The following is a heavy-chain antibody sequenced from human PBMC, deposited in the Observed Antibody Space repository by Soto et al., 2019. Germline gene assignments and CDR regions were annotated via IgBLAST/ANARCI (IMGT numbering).Heavy chain of an antibody. D-gene: IGHD6-13*01. CDR3: ARGSVERRPKSGTRTPSLDY. CDR2: INHSGST. V-gene: IGHV4-34*01. CDR1: GGSFSGYY. Sequence: SETLSLTCAVYGGSFSGYYWSWIRQPPGKGLEWIGEINHSGSTNYNPSLKSRVTISVDTSKNQFSLKLSSVTAADTAVYYCARGSVERRPKSGTRTPSLDYWGQGTPVTVSS. J-gene: IGHJ4*02.